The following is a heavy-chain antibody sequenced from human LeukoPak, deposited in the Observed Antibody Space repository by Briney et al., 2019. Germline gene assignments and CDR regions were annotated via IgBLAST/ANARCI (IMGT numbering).Heavy chain of an antibody. J-gene: IGHJ4*02. Sequence: PGRSLRLSCAASGFTFSSYGMHWVRQAPGKGLEWVAVIWYDGSNKYYADSVKGRFTISRDNTKNTLYLQMNSLRAEDTAVYYCARDFLSYPDYWGQGTLVTVSS. CDR1: GFTFSSYG. V-gene: IGHV3-33*01. CDR2: IWYDGSNK. D-gene: IGHD3-16*02. CDR3: ARDFLSYPDY.